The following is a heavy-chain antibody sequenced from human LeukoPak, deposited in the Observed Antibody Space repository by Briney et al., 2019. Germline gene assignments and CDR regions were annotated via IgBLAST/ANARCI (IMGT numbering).Heavy chain of an antibody. CDR1: GGSFSGYY. Sequence: DPSETLSLTCAVYGGSFSGYYWSWIRQPPGKGLEWIGEINRSGSTNYNPSLKSRVTISVDTSKNQFSLKLSSVTAADTAVYYCARGLVSSSGWFDPWGQGTLVTVSS. D-gene: IGHD6-13*01. CDR2: INRSGST. CDR3: ARGLVSSSGWFDP. J-gene: IGHJ5*02. V-gene: IGHV4-34*01.